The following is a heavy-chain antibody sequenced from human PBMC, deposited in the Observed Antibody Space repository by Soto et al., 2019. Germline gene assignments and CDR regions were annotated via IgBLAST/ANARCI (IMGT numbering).Heavy chain of an antibody. Sequence: SETLSLTCTVSGDSMSSYYWSWIRQPPGKGLEWIGYIYYSGSTTYNPSLRSRVTMSVDTSKNQFSLRLSSVTAADTAVYYCARDNPSSWYEGYFDYWGQGTLVTVSS. V-gene: IGHV4-59*01. CDR3: ARDNPSSWYEGYFDY. CDR1: GDSMSSYY. CDR2: IYYSGST. J-gene: IGHJ4*02. D-gene: IGHD6-13*01.